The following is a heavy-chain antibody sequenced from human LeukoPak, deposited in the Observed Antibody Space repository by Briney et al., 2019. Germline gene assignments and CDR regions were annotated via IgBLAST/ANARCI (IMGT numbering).Heavy chain of an antibody. Sequence: GGSLRPSCAASGFTFSSYGMHWVRQAPGKGLEWVAVISYDGSNKYYADSVKGRFTISRDNSKNTLYLQMNSLRAEDTAVYYCAKDRTLDYWGQGTLVTVSS. V-gene: IGHV3-30*18. J-gene: IGHJ4*02. CDR3: AKDRTLDY. CDR1: GFTFSSYG. CDR2: ISYDGSNK.